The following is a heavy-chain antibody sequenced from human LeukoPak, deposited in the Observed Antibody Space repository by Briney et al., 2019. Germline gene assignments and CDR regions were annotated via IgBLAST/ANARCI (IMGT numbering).Heavy chain of an antibody. V-gene: IGHV1-18*01. D-gene: IGHD2-2*02. CDR2: ISAYNGNT. J-gene: IGHJ4*02. CDR1: GYTFTSYG. Sequence: EASVKVSCKASGYTFTSYGISWVRQAPGQGLEWMVWISAYNGNTNYAQELQGRVNMTTDTSTSTAYMELRSLRSDDTAVYYCARDLGVSLYDYWGQGTLVTVSS. CDR3: ARDLGVSLYDY.